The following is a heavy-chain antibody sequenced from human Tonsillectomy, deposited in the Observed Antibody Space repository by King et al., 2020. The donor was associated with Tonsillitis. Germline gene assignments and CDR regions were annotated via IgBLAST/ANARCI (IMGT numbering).Heavy chain of an antibody. CDR1: GGYISSSSYY. CDR3: ARGSRLGIYYFDS. D-gene: IGHD3-22*01. Sequence: QLQESGPGLVKPSETLSLTCTVSGGYISSSSYYWGWIRQPPGKGLEWIGSNYYSGSTYYNPSLKSRVTMSVDTSNNQFSLKLSSVTAADTAVYYCARGSRLGIYYFDSWGQGTLVTVSS. CDR2: NYYSGST. J-gene: IGHJ4*02. V-gene: IGHV4-39*01.